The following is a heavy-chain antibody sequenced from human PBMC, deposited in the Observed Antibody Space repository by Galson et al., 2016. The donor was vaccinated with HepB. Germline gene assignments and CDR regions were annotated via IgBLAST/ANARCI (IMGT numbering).Heavy chain of an antibody. V-gene: IGHV4-39*01. J-gene: IGHJ4*02. Sequence: SETLSLTCTVSGGSISSSSYYWGWIRQPPGKGLEWIGSIYYSGSADYNTSLKSRVTVSVDTSKNLFSLKLRSVTAADTAVYYCARSLLRGYSDYGTTVVGYWGQGTLVTVSS. D-gene: IGHD5-12*01. CDR2: IYYSGSA. CDR1: GGSISSSSYY. CDR3: ARSLLRGYSDYGTTVVGY.